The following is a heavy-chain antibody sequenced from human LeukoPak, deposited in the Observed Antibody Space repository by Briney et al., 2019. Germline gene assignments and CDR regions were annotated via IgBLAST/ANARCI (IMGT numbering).Heavy chain of an antibody. J-gene: IGHJ4*02. V-gene: IGHV4-39*01. D-gene: IGHD3-16*01. CDR2: IYYSGST. CDR3: ARSMITFGGVRY. CDR1: GGSISSSSYY. Sequence: ASETLSLTCTVSGGSISSSSYYWGWIRQPPGKGLEWIGSIYYSGSTYYNPSLKSRVTISVDTSKNQFSLKLSSVTAADTAVYYCARSMITFGGVRYWGQGTLVTVSS.